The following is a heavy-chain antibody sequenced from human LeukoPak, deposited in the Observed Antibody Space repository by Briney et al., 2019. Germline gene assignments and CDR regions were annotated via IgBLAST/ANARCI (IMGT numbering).Heavy chain of an antibody. J-gene: IGHJ4*02. CDR2: ISPDGSTT. CDR1: GFTFSGYW. D-gene: IGHD5-24*01. CDR3: TTVLRSNRYNLCDH. Sequence: GGSLRLSCAASGFTFSGYWMHWVRQAPGKGLMWVSRISPDGSTTLYADSVKGRFTISRDNAKNTLYLQMNSLGAEDTAVYYCTTVLRSNRYNLCDHWGQGTLVTVSS. V-gene: IGHV3-74*03.